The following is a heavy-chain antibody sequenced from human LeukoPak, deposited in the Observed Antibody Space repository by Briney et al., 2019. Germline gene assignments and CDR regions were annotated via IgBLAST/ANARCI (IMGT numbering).Heavy chain of an antibody. D-gene: IGHD2/OR15-2a*01. CDR1: VGSISGSSYD. CDR3: ARPPGFSTTFWH. Sequence: PSETLSLTCTVCVGSISGSSYDGGWIRQPPGEGREWIGSIYYSGSTYYKPSLKSRVTISADTSKNQFSLKLSSVPAAHTAVYYCARPPGFSTTFWHWGQGTLVTVSS. V-gene: IGHV4-39*01. J-gene: IGHJ4*02. CDR2: IYYSGST.